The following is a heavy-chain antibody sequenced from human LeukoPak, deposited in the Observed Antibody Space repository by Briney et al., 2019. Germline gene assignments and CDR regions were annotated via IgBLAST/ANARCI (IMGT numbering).Heavy chain of an antibody. CDR3: ARDLSFITMVRGDNWFDP. J-gene: IGHJ5*02. CDR1: GFTFSSYS. CDR2: ISSSSSYI. D-gene: IGHD3-10*01. V-gene: IGHV3-21*01. Sequence: KPGGSLRLSCAASGFTFSSYSMNWVRQAPGKGLEWVSSISSSSSYIYYADSVKGRFTISRDNAKNSLYLQMNSLRAEDTAVYYCARDLSFITMVRGDNWFDPWGQGTLVTVSS.